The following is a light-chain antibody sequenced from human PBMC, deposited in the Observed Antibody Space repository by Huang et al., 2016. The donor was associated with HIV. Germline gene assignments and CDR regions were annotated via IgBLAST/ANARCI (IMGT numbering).Light chain of an antibody. Sequence: DIVMTQTPLSLPVTPGEPASIACRSSQSLLDSEDGNTYLDWYLQKPGQSPQLLLYPLSSRASGVPDRFSGSGSGTHFTLKISRVEAEDVGVYYCMQRIEFPLTFGGGTKVEIK. CDR1: QSLLDSEDGNTY. CDR2: PLS. J-gene: IGKJ4*01. V-gene: IGKV2-40*01. CDR3: MQRIEFPLT.